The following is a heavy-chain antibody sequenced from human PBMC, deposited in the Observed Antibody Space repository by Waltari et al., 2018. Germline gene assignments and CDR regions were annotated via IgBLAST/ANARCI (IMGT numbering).Heavy chain of an antibody. CDR2: IYHRGST. D-gene: IGHD3-10*01. J-gene: IGHJ5*02. CDR3: ARVWFGELLSWFDP. Sequence: QVQLQESGPGLVKPSETLSLTCAVSGYSISSGSSWGWVGQPPGKGLEWIGSIYHRGSTYYNPSLKSRVTISVDTSKNQFSLKLSSVTAADTAVYYCARVWFGELLSWFDPWGQGTLVTVSS. CDR1: GYSISSGSS. V-gene: IGHV4-38-2*01.